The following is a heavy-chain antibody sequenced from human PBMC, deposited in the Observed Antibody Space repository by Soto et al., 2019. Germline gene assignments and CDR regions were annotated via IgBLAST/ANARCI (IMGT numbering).Heavy chain of an antibody. J-gene: IGHJ4*02. D-gene: IGHD3-3*02. CDR1: GFTFSSYG. V-gene: IGHV3-23*01. CDR2: ISGTAHAS. Sequence: GGSVRLSCAAPGFTFSSYGMHWVRQAPGKGLEWVSAISGTAHASYYAASVKGRFTISRDNSKNTLYLHMNSLRVEDTAVYFCVKDAPQPFSDWGQGTLVTVSS. CDR3: VKDAPQPFSD.